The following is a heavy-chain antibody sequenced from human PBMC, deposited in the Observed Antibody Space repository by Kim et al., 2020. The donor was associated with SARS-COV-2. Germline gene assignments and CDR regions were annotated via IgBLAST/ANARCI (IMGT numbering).Heavy chain of an antibody. J-gene: IGHJ4*02. D-gene: IGHD2-15*01. CDR3: ARRSVGSGTDY. CDR2: YN. V-gene: IGHV6-1*01. Sequence: YNAYAVSGKSRITTTPDTSKNQCSLQLNSVTPEDTAMYYCARRSVGSGTDYWGQGTLVTVSS.